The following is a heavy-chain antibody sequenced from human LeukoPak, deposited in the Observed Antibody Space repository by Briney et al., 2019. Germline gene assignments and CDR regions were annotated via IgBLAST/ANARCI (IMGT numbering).Heavy chain of an antibody. D-gene: IGHD6-13*01. CDR2: IRYDGSNK. V-gene: IGHV3-30*02. Sequence: GGSLRLSCAASGFTFSSYWMSWVRQAPGKGLEWVAFIRYDGSNKDYADSVKGRFTISRDNSKNTLYLEMNSLRAEDTAVYYCAKGTFYRSSWYGSLTDWGQGTLVTVSS. CDR1: GFTFSSYW. J-gene: IGHJ4*02. CDR3: AKGTFYRSSWYGSLTD.